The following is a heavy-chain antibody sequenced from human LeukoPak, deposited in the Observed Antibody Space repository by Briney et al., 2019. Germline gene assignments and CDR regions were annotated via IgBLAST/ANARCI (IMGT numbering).Heavy chain of an antibody. J-gene: IGHJ4*02. D-gene: IGHD5-18*01. CDR2: INHSGST. Sequence: PSETLSLTCAVYGGSFSGYYWSWIRQPPGKGLEWIGEINHSGSTNYNPSLKSRVTISVDTSKNQFSLKLSSVTAADTAVYYCARPHTAMDEVLADWGQGTLSPSPQ. CDR1: GGSFSGYY. CDR3: ARPHTAMDEVLAD. V-gene: IGHV4-34*01.